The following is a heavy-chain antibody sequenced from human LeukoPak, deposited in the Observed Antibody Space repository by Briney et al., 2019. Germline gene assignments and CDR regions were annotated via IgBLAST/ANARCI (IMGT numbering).Heavy chain of an antibody. CDR2: IYSSGST. J-gene: IGHJ3*02. CDR1: GGSISSGSYY. Sequence: PSETLSLTCTVSGGSISSGSYYSSWIRQPAGKGLEWIGRIYSSGSTNYNPSLKSRVTISVDTSKNQFSLKLSSVTAADTAVYYCARSRRLRLGELSLYRLKAFDIWGQGTMVTVSS. V-gene: IGHV4-61*02. D-gene: IGHD3-16*02. CDR3: ARSRRLRLGELSLYRLKAFDI.